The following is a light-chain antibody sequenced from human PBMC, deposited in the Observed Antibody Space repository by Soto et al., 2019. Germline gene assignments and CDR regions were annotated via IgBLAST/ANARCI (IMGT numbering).Light chain of an antibody. CDR3: GSYTTSSTLV. CDR1: SSDVGGYNF. V-gene: IGLV2-14*03. J-gene: IGLJ1*01. Sequence: QSALTQPASVSGSPGQSITISCTGTSSDVGGYNFVSWFQQHPGKAPKLMIFEVTSRPSWVSNRFSGSKSGNTASLTISGLQPEDEADYYCGSYTTSSTLVFGTGTKVTVL. CDR2: EVT.